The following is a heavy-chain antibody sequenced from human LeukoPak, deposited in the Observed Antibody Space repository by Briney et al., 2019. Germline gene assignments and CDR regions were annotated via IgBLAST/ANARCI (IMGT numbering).Heavy chain of an antibody. V-gene: IGHV3-21*01. D-gene: IGHD3-3*01. Sequence: GGSLRLSCAASGFTFSSYSMNWVRQAPGKGLEWVSSISSSSSYIYYADSVKGRFTISRDNAKNSLYLQMNSLRAEDTAVYYCARDYDFWINWFDPWGQGTLVTVSS. CDR2: ISSSSSYI. CDR3: ARDYDFWINWFDP. CDR1: GFTFSSYS. J-gene: IGHJ5*02.